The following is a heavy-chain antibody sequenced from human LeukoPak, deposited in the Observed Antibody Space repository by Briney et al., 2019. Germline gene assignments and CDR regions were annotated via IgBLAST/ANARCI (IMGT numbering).Heavy chain of an antibody. V-gene: IGHV3-7*01. Sequence: GGSLRLSCAASGFTFSSYWMSWVRQAPGKGLEWVANIRQDGSEKYYMDSLEGRFTVSRDNAKNSLYLQINSLRAEDTAVYYCAKDIAAAGMTFWYFDLWGRGTLVTVSS. CDR3: AKDIAAAGMTFWYFDL. D-gene: IGHD6-13*01. CDR2: IRQDGSEK. J-gene: IGHJ2*01. CDR1: GFTFSSYW.